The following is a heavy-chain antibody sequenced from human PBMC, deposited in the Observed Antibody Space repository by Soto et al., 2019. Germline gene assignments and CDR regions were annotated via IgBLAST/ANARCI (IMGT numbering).Heavy chain of an antibody. CDR1: GYSFTSYW. CDR3: ASQGGSYDTCYYSGMDV. Sequence: PGESLKIACKGSGYSFTSYWIGWVRQMPGKGLGWMGIIYPGDSYTRYSPSFQRQVTISAGKAISTAYLQWSSLKASDPAMYYCASQGGSYDTCYYSGMDVWGQGTLVTVSS. V-gene: IGHV5-51*01. J-gene: IGHJ6*02. D-gene: IGHD1-26*01. CDR2: IYPGDSYT.